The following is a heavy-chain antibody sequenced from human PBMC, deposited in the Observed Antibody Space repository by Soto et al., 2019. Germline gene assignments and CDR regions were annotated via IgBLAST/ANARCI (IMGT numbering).Heavy chain of an antibody. CDR1: GFTFSSYS. CDR2: ISSSSTI. D-gene: IGHD6-6*01. Sequence: GSLSLSCAASGFTFSSYSMNWVRQAPGKGLEWVSYISSSSTIYYADSVKGRFTISRDNAKNSLYLQMNSLRDEDTAVYYCARKYSSSPFDYWGQGTLVTVSS. V-gene: IGHV3-48*02. CDR3: ARKYSSSPFDY. J-gene: IGHJ4*02.